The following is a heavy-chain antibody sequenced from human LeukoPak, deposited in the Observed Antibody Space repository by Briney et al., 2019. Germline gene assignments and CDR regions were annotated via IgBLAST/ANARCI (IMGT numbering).Heavy chain of an antibody. D-gene: IGHD4-11*01. Sequence: GGSLRLSCAASGFIFDDYGMSWVRQAPGKGLEWVSGINWNGGSTGYADSVKGRFTISRDNAKNSLYLQMNSLRAEDTALYYCARAPLTTTYYYYYMDVWGKGTTVTLSS. CDR3: ARAPLTTTYYYYYMDV. V-gene: IGHV3-20*04. J-gene: IGHJ6*03. CDR1: GFIFDDYG. CDR2: INWNGGST.